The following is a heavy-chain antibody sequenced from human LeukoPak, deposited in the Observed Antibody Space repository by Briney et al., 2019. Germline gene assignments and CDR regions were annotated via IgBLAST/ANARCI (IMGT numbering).Heavy chain of an antibody. CDR2: INPSGGST. J-gene: IGHJ3*02. V-gene: IGHV1-46*01. CDR1: GYTFTGYY. CDR3: ARDATTVTTKAFDI. D-gene: IGHD4-17*01. Sequence: GASVKVSCKTSGYTFTGYYMHWVRQAPGQGLEWMGIINPSGGSTSYAQKFQGRVTMTRDMSTSTVYMELSSLRSEDTAVYYCARDATTVTTKAFDIWGQGTMVTVSS.